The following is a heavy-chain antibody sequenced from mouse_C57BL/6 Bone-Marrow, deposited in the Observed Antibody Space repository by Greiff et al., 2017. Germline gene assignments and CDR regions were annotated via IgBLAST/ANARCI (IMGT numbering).Heavy chain of an antibody. CDR1: GYTFTDYY. D-gene: IGHD2-4*01. V-gene: IGHV1-26*01. Sequence: EVQLQQSGPELVKPGASVKISCKASGYTFTDYYMNWVKQSHGKSLEWIGDINPNNGGTSYNQKFKGKATLTVDKSSSTAYMELRSLTSEDSAVYYCARSTMIRYFDVWGTGTTVTVSS. CDR2: INPNNGGT. J-gene: IGHJ1*03. CDR3: ARSTMIRYFDV.